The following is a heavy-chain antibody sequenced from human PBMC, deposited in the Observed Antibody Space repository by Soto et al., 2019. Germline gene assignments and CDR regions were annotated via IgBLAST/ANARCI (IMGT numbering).Heavy chain of an antibody. D-gene: IGHD3-22*01. CDR2: IYYTGTT. J-gene: IGHJ4*02. V-gene: IGHV4-39*01. CDR3: ARHDTYNSCWTAFDY. CDR1: GGSISSYSSYY. Sequence: QLQLQESGPGLVKPSETLFLTCTVSGGSISSYSSYYWGWIRRPPGKGLEGIGTIYYTGTTYYNPSLKSRVTVSIDTSKHQFSMEVSSVTAADTAVYYYARHDTYNSCWTAFDYWGQGTLVTVSS.